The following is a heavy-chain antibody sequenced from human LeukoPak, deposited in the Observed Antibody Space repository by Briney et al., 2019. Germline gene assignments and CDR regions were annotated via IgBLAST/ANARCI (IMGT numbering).Heavy chain of an antibody. D-gene: IGHD1-26*01. J-gene: IGHJ4*02. V-gene: IGHV3-64*01. Sequence: PGGSLRLSCAASGFTFSTYTMYWGRQAPGKGLEYVSAINSNGDSTFYANSVKGRFTISRDNSKNTLYLQMGSLRAEDMALYYCARVKVGATADYWGQGTLVTVS. CDR3: ARVKVGATADY. CDR1: GFTFSTYT. CDR2: INSNGDST.